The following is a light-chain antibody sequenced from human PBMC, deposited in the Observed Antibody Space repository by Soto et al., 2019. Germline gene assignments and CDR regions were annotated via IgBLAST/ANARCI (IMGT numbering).Light chain of an antibody. V-gene: IGKV3-20*01. J-gene: IGKJ1*01. CDR1: QSFSSNY. CDR2: NAS. CDR3: QQYGSSPRT. Sequence: EIVLTQHPGTLSLSQGERATLSCRASQSFSSNYLAWYQQKPGQAPRLLIYNASSRATGIPVRFSGSGSGTDFTLAISRLEPEDFAVYYCQQYGSSPRTFCQGTKVDIK.